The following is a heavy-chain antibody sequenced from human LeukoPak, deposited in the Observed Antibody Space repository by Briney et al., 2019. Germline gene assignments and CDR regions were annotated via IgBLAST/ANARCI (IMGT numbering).Heavy chain of an antibody. J-gene: IGHJ4*02. CDR2: ISYDGSNK. Sequence: PGGSLRLSCGASGFTFSSDAMHWVREAPGKGLGWVATISYDGSNKNYADSVKGRFTISRDNAKNSLYLQMKSLRDEDTAIYYCARDYGDLPARVPYFDYWGQGTLVTVSS. CDR1: GFTFSSDA. V-gene: IGHV3-30-3*01. CDR3: ARDYGDLPARVPYFDY. D-gene: IGHD4-17*01.